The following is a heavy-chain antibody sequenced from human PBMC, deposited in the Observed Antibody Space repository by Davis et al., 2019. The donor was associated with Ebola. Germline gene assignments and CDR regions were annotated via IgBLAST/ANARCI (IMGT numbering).Heavy chain of an antibody. CDR3: AKALEEDSGDPEVALHY. J-gene: IGHJ4*02. Sequence: GESLKISCAASGFTFSDYVMNWVRQAPGKGLEWVSTISRDSGTTHYADSVKGRFTISRDNSKNTPFLQMNSLRAEDTAVYYCAKALEEDSGDPEVALHYWGQGTLVTVSS. D-gene: IGHD4-17*01. V-gene: IGHV3-23*01. CDR2: ISRDSGTT. CDR1: GFTFSDYV.